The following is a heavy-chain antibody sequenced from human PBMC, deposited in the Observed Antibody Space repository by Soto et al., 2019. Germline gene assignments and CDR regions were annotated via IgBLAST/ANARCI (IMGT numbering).Heavy chain of an antibody. Sequence: SETLSLTCTVSGGSISSYYWSWIRQPPGKGLEWIGYIYYSGSTNYNPALKSRVTISVDTSKNQFSLKLSSVTAADTAVYYWARRGIAARPAFDIWGQGTMVTVSS. D-gene: IGHD6-6*01. J-gene: IGHJ3*02. CDR2: IYYSGST. CDR1: GGSISSYY. V-gene: IGHV4-59*01. CDR3: ARRGIAARPAFDI.